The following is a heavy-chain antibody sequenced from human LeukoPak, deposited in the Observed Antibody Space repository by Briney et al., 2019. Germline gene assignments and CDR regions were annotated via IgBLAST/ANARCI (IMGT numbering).Heavy chain of an antibody. V-gene: IGHV4-34*01. D-gene: IGHD4-17*01. CDR3: ARAPGDYGDYVSHFDY. J-gene: IGHJ4*02. Sequence: SETLSLTCAVYGGSFSGYYWSWIRQPPGKGLEWIGEINHSGSTNYNTSLKSRVTISVDTSKNQFSLKLSSVTAADTAVYYCARAPGDYGDYVSHFDYWGQGTLVTVSS. CDR2: INHSGST. CDR1: GGSFSGYY.